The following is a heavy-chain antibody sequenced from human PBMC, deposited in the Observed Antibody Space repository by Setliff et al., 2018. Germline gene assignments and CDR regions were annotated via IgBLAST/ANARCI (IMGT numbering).Heavy chain of an antibody. V-gene: IGHV4-31*03. Sequence: SETLSLTCTVSGGSISSGGYYWSWIRQHPGKGLEWIGYIYYSGSTYYNPSLKSRVTISVDTSKNQFSLKLSSVTAADTAVYYCARVSQLVVLSLYYYYGMDVWGQGTTVTVSS. J-gene: IGHJ6*02. CDR3: ARVSQLVVLSLYYYYGMDV. CDR1: GGSISSGGYY. D-gene: IGHD6-6*01. CDR2: IYYSGST.